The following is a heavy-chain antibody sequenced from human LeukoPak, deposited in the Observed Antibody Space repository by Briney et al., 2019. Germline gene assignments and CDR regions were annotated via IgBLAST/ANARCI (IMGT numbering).Heavy chain of an antibody. J-gene: IGHJ4*02. CDR1: GYTFSGYY. Sequence: ASVKVSCKASGYTFSGYYMHWVRQAPGQGLEWMGWINPNSGATNYAQTLQGRVTMTRDTSISIVHMELSRLRTDDTAVYYCARALRYDDSSGYYAYWGQGTLVTVSS. CDR3: ARALRYDDSSGYYAY. V-gene: IGHV1-2*02. CDR2: INPNSGAT. D-gene: IGHD3-22*01.